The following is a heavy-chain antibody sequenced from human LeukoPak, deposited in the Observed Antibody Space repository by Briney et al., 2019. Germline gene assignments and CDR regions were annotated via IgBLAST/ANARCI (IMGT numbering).Heavy chain of an antibody. D-gene: IGHD2-21*01. CDR2: INPNSGGT. V-gene: IGHV1-2*02. J-gene: IGHJ4*02. CDR3: ARVANKTYGY. CDR1: VYTFTGYY. Sequence: ASVKVSCKASVYTFTGYYMHWVRQAPGQGREWMGWINPNSGGTNYAQKLQSRVTMTSDTSISTAYMDLGRLRSDDTAVYYCARVANKTYGYWGQGTLVTVSS.